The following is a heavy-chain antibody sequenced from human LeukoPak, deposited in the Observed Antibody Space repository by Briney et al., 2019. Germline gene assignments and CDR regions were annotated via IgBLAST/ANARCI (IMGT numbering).Heavy chain of an antibody. D-gene: IGHD3-22*01. J-gene: IGHJ4*02. CDR2: IYPGDSDT. Sequence: GESLKISCKGSGYSLTNYWIGWVRQMPGKGLEWMGIIYPGDSDTRYSPSFQGHVTISADKSISTAYLQWSSLKASDTAMYYCARQSSYDSSVDWGQGTLVTVSS. CDR3: ARQSSYDSSVD. V-gene: IGHV5-51*01. CDR1: GYSLTNYW.